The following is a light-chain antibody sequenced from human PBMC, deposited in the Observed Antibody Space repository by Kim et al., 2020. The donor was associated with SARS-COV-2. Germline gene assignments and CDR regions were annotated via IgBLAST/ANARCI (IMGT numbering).Light chain of an antibody. CDR3: QSYDSNGFWV. CDR2: EDN. Sequence: KTVTISCTRSSGSIASNYVQWYQQRPGSSPTTVIYEDNQRPSGVPDRFSGSIDSSSNSASLTISGLKTEDEADYYCQSYDSNGFWVFGGGTQLTVL. V-gene: IGLV6-57*01. CDR1: SGSIASNY. J-gene: IGLJ3*02.